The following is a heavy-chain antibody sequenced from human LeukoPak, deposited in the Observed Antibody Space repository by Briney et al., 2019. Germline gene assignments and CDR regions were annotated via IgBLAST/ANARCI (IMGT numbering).Heavy chain of an antibody. V-gene: IGHV3-21*01. J-gene: IGHJ6*02. CDR2: ISSSSSYI. CDR1: GFTFSSYS. CDR3: ARDTELERPGYYGMDV. Sequence: PGGSLRLSCAASGFTFSSYSMNWVRQAPGKGLEWVSFISSSSSYIYYADSLKGRFTISRDNAKNSLYLQMNSLRAADTAVYYCARDTELERPGYYGMDVWGRGATVTVSS. D-gene: IGHD1-1*01.